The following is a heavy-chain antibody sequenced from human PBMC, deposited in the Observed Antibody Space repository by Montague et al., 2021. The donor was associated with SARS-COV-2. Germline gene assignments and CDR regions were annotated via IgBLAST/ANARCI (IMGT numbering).Heavy chain of an antibody. V-gene: IGHV3-11*01. CDR3: ARDDLIVGNTKDYYYGMDV. CDR1: GLTFSDYY. D-gene: IGHD1-26*01. J-gene: IGHJ6*02. Sequence: SLRLSCAASGLTFSDYYMSWIRQAPGKGLEWVSHISSSGSTINYADSVKGRLTISRDNAKNSLYLQMNSLRAEDTALYYCARDDLIVGNTKDYYYGMDVWGQGTTVTVSS. CDR2: ISSSGSTI.